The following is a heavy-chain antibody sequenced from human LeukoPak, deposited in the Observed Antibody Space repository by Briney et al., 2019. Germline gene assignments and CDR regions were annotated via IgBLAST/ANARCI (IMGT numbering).Heavy chain of an antibody. CDR2: ISANGDST. CDR1: VFTLSSYS. CDR3: GRGELPAAVDS. D-gene: IGHD2-2*01. J-gene: IGHJ4*02. V-gene: IGHV3-64*01. Sequence: PGGSLRLSCAASVFTLSSYSMHWVRQAPGKGLEYVSAISANGDSTYYANSVEGRFIISRDNSKNTLYLQMGSLRAEDMAVYYCGRGELPAAVDSWGQGTLVTVSS.